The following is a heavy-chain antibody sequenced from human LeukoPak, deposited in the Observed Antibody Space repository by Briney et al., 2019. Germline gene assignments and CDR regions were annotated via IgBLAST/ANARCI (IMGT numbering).Heavy chain of an antibody. D-gene: IGHD5-12*01. CDR1: GYTFTSYY. V-gene: IGHV1-46*01. CDR2: INPSGGST. Sequence: VASVKVSCKASGYTFTSYYMHWVRQAPGEGLEWMGMINPSGGSTSYAQKFQGRVTMTRDMSTSTVYMELSSLRSEDTAVYYCARVGPMVATSGGFDPWGQGTLVTVSS. CDR3: ARVGPMVATSGGFDP. J-gene: IGHJ5*02.